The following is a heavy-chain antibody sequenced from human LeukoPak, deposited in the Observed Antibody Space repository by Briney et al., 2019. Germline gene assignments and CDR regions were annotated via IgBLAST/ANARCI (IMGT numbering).Heavy chain of an antibody. Sequence: GGSLRLSCAASGFIFNTYAMNWVRQAPGKGLEWVSAISDSGGSTYYADSVKGRFTISRDNSKNTLYLQMNSLRADDTAVYFCANQRGYSGYDSYPFDYWGQGTLATVSS. V-gene: IGHV3-23*01. CDR3: ANQRGYSGYDSYPFDY. D-gene: IGHD5-12*01. J-gene: IGHJ4*02. CDR2: ISDSGGST. CDR1: GFIFNTYA.